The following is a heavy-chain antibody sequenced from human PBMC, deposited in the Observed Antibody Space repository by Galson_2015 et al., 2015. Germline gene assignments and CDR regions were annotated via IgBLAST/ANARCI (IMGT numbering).Heavy chain of an antibody. Sequence: TLSLTCAVSSGAFNSGVFYWSWIRQPPGKGLEWIGYIYYNGSTSYNPSLKSRLIMPLDTSENQVSLRLTSVTAADTAVYYCARTRLTIFGAFIPGDNWFDPWGQGTLVTVSS. CDR1: SGAFNSGVFY. CDR3: ARTRLTIFGAFIPGDNWFDP. V-gene: IGHV4-31*11. D-gene: IGHD3-3*01. CDR2: IYYNGST. J-gene: IGHJ5*02.